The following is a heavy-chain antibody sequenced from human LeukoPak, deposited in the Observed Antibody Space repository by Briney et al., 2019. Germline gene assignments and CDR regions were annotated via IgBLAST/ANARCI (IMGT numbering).Heavy chain of an antibody. CDR2: VYYSGST. CDR1: GGSISSYY. CDR3: AKGGDYGSINWFDP. J-gene: IGHJ5*02. V-gene: IGHV4-59*01. Sequence: SETLSLTYTVSGGSISSYYWSWIRQPPGKGLEWIGYVYYSGSTNYNPSLNSRVTISIDTSKNQFSLRLSSVTAADTAVYYCAKGGDYGSINWFDPWGQGTLVTVSS. D-gene: IGHD4-17*01.